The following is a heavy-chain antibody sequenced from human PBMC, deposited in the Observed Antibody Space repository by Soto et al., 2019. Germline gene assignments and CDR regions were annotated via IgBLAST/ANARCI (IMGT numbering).Heavy chain of an antibody. CDR3: ARDSGYGDPFDF. CDR2: IFYSGNT. Sequence: SETLSLTCTVSGDYISPYYWSWIRQSRGKGLEWIGYIFYSGNTNYNPSLRSRVTISVDTSKNQFSLKLSSVTAADTAVYYCARDSGYGDPFDFWGQGTLVTVSS. D-gene: IGHD4-17*01. V-gene: IGHV4-59*01. CDR1: GDYISPYY. J-gene: IGHJ4*02.